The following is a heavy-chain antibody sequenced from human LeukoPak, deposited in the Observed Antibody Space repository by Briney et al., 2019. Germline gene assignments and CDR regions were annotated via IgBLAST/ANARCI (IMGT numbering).Heavy chain of an antibody. V-gene: IGHV3-7*03. CDR2: IRQDGSEK. J-gene: IGHJ6*02. CDR3: ARAMDV. Sequence: GGSLRLSCAASGFTFSDYWMHWVRQAPGKGLEWVANIRQDGSEKFYVDSVKGRFTISRDNAKNSLYLQMNSLRAEDTAVYYCARAMDVWGQGTTVTVSS. CDR1: GFTFSDYW.